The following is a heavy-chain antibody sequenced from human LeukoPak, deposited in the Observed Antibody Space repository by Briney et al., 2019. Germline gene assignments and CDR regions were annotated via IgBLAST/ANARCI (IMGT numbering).Heavy chain of an antibody. CDR2: VSGSGGST. CDR3: ARVQDSSGLNWFDP. J-gene: IGHJ5*02. D-gene: IGHD3-22*01. CDR1: GFSFSSYV. V-gene: IGHV3-23*01. Sequence: PGGSLRLSCAASGFSFSSYVMSWVRQAPGKGLEWVSAVSGSGGSTYYADSVKGRFTISRDNSKNTLYLQMNSLRAEDTAVYYCARVQDSSGLNWFDPWGQGTLVTVSS.